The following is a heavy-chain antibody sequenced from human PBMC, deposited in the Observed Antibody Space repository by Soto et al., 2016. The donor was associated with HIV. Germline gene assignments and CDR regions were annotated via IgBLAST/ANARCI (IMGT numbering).Heavy chain of an antibody. J-gene: IGHJ4*02. CDR2: IIPIFGTA. Sequence: QVQLVQSGAEVKKPGSSVKVSCKASGGTFNNYAINWVRQAPGQGLEWRGGIIPIFGTANYAQKFQGRVTITADESTSTAYMELSSLRSEDTAVYYCAGVIAVAGQADYWGQGTLVTVSS. CDR1: GGTFNNYA. CDR3: AGVIAVAGQADY. V-gene: IGHV1-69*13. D-gene: IGHD6-19*01.